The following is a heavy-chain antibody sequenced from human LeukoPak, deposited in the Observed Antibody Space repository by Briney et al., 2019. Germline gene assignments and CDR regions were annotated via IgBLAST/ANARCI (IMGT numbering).Heavy chain of an antibody. D-gene: IGHD5-18*01. J-gene: IGHJ4*02. CDR3: ARPLSKIDKAISY. CDR1: GYTFTDYY. CDR2: INPNSGGA. V-gene: IGHV1-2*02. Sequence: ASLKVSCKASGYTFTDYYIHWVRQAPGQGLEWMGWINPNSGGANYAQKFQGRVTMTRDTSISTAYMELSSVRSDDTAVFYCARPLSKIDKAISYWGQGTLVTVSS.